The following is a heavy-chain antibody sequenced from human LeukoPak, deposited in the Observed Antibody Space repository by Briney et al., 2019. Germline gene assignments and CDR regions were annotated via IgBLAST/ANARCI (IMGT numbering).Heavy chain of an antibody. CDR1: GYTFTGYY. CDR3: AREVAVGNAFDI. V-gene: IGHV1-2*02. Sequence: ASVKVSCKASGYTFTGYYMHWVRQAPGQGLEWMGWISPNSGGTNYAQKFQGRVTMTRDTSISTAYMELSRLRSDDTAVYYCAREVAVGNAFDIWGQGTMVTVSS. J-gene: IGHJ3*02. CDR2: ISPNSGGT. D-gene: IGHD6-19*01.